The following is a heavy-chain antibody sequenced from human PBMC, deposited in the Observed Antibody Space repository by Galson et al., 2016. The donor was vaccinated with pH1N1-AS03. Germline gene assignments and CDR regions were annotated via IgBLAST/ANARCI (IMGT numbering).Heavy chain of an antibody. D-gene: IGHD1-14*01. CDR3: ARLFGKGGRIDC. CDR1: GSRFRTYW. Sequence: QSGAEVKKAGEPLKISCRGSGSRFRTYWIGWVRQVPGRGLECMGIVYPDDSDVIYMSSFEGQVTISADKSSGAAFLEWRSLNVSDNGMYYCARLFGKGGRIDCWGQGTLVTVSS. CDR2: VYPDDSDV. V-gene: IGHV5-51*01. J-gene: IGHJ4*02.